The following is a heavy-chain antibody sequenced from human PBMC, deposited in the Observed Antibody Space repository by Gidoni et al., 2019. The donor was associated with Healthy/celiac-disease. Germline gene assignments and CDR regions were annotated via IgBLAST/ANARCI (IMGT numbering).Heavy chain of an antibody. CDR1: GYTFTGYY. CDR3: ARDRVGPLLRRDYYFDY. V-gene: IGHV1-2*02. CDR2: INPNSGGT. J-gene: IGHJ4*02. D-gene: IGHD1-26*01. Sequence: QVQLVQSGAEVKKPGASVKVSCKASGYTFTGYYMHWVRQAPGQGLEWMGWINPNSGGTNYAQKFQGRVTMTRDTSISTAYMELSRLRSDDTAVYYCARDRVGPLLRRDYYFDYWGQGTLVTVSS.